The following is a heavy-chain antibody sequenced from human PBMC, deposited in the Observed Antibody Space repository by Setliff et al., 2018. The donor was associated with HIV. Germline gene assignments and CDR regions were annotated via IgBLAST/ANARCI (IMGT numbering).Heavy chain of an antibody. D-gene: IGHD3-16*01. V-gene: IGHV1-2*02. CDR3: GRGGGVTFYHYYYMDV. J-gene: IGHJ6*03. Sequence: ASVKVSCKASGYTFSGYYIHWVRQAPGQGLEWMGWLNPRSGCSDYAQRFQGRVTRTRDTSISTAYMELRRLKSDDTAVYYCGRGGGVTFYHYYYMDVWAKGTTVTVSS. CDR1: GYTFSGYY. CDR2: LNPRSGCS.